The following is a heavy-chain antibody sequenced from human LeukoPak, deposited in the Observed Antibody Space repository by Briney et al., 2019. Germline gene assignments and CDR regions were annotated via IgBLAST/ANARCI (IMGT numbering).Heavy chain of an antibody. CDR2: ITSDGSGT. D-gene: IGHD1-1*01. Sequence: GGSLRLSCVGSGFSFSSDWMHWVRQAPGKGLVWVARITSDGSGTTYADSVKGRFIVSRDNAKSTLFLHMNSLRAEDTAVYYCARFGGTTSEWGQGTLVTVSS. V-gene: IGHV3-74*03. CDR3: ARFGGTTSE. J-gene: IGHJ4*02. CDR1: GFSFSSDW.